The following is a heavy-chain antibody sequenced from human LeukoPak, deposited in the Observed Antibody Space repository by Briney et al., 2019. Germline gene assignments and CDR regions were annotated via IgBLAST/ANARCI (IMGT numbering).Heavy chain of an antibody. CDR2: IYHSGST. D-gene: IGHD2-2*02. V-gene: IGHV4-30-2*01. Sequence: SETLSLTCTVSGGSISSGGYYWSWIRQPPGKGLEWIGYIYHSGSTYYNPSLKSRVTISVDRSKNQFSLKLSSVTAADTAVYYCASGYWSSTSCYTHWYFDLWGRGTLVTVSS. CDR3: ASGYWSSTSCYTHWYFDL. CDR1: GGSISSGGYY. J-gene: IGHJ2*01.